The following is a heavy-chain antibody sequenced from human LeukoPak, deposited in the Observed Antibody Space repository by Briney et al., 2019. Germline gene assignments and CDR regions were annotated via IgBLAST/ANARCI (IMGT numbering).Heavy chain of an antibody. CDR2: INHSGST. Sequence: SETLSLTCAVYGGSFSGYYWSWIRQPPGKGLEWIEEINHSGSTNYNPSLKSRVTISVDTSKNQFSLKLSSVTAADTAVYYCARRPGSYYITTYYYYYMDVWGKGTTVTISS. J-gene: IGHJ6*03. D-gene: IGHD3-10*01. V-gene: IGHV4-34*01. CDR1: GGSFSGYY. CDR3: ARRPGSYYITTYYYYYMDV.